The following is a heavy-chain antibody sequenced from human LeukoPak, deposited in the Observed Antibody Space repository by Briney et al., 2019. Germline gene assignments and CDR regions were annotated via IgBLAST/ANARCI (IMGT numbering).Heavy chain of an antibody. CDR3: ARLLPIGGIVVVPAALDY. V-gene: IGHV4-34*01. Sequence: GALRLSCAASGFTFSSYGMSWVRQPPGKGLEWIGEINHSGSTNYNPSLKSRVTISLDTSKNQFSLKLNSVTAADTAVYYCARLLPIGGIVVVPAALDYWGQGTRVTVSS. J-gene: IGHJ4*02. CDR2: INHSGST. D-gene: IGHD2-2*01. CDR1: GFTFSSYG.